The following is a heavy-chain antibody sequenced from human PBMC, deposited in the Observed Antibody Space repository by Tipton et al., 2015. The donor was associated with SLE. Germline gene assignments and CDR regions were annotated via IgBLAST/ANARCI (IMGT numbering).Heavy chain of an antibody. CDR3: ARDQHYDSRGYYGGYYYNAMDV. Sequence: SLRLSCAASGFTVSGNYMSWVRQAPGKGLEWVSVIYSGGTTHYADSVKGRFTISRDNSKNTLYLQMDSLRAEDTAVYYCARDQHYDSRGYYGGYYYNAMDVWGQGTTVTVSS. CDR1: GFTVSGNY. CDR2: IYSGGTT. J-gene: IGHJ6*02. V-gene: IGHV3-66*02. D-gene: IGHD3-22*01.